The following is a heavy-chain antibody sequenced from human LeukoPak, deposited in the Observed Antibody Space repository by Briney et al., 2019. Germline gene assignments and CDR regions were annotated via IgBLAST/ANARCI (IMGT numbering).Heavy chain of an antibody. D-gene: IGHD3-3*01. V-gene: IGHV3-48*01. Sequence: GGSLRLSCAASGFTFSSYSMNWVRQAPGKGLEWVSYISSSSSTIYYADSVKGRFTISRDNAKNSLYLQMNSLRAEDPAVYYCSRLPGLRFLYYMDVWGKGTTVTVSS. CDR3: SRLPGLRFLYYMDV. CDR1: GFTFSSYS. J-gene: IGHJ6*03. CDR2: ISSSSSTI.